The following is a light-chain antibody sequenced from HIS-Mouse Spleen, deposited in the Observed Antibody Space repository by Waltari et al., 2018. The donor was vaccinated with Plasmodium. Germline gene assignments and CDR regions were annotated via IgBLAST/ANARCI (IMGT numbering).Light chain of an antibody. CDR1: KLGDKY. J-gene: IGLJ2*01. CDR2: QDS. V-gene: IGLV3-1*01. CDR3: QAWDSSTVV. Sequence: SYELTQPPSVSVSPGQTASITCSGDKLGDKYTCWYQQKPGQSPVLVIYQDSKRASGIPERFPGSNSGNTATLTISGTQAMDEADYYCQAWDSSTVVFGGGTKLTVL.